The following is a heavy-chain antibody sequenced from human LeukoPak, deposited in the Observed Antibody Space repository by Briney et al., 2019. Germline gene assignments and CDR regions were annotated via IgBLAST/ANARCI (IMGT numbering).Heavy chain of an antibody. D-gene: IGHD3-10*01. CDR2: INHSGST. CDR1: GFTFSSYW. Sequence: LRLSCAASGFTFSSYWMSWIRQPPGKGLEWIGEINHSGSTNYNPSLKSRVTISVDTSKNQFSLKLSSVTAADTAVYYCARSTYYYGSGSYYSSSFDYWGQGTLVTVSS. J-gene: IGHJ4*02. CDR3: ARSTYYYGSGSYYSSSFDY. V-gene: IGHV4-34*01.